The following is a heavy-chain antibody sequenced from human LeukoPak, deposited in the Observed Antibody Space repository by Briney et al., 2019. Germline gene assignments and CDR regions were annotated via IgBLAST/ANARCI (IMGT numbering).Heavy chain of an antibody. D-gene: IGHD6-19*01. V-gene: IGHV3-33*01. J-gene: IGHJ4*02. Sequence: GGSLRLSCAASGFTFSSYGMHWVRQAPGKGLEWVAVIWYDGSNKYYADSVKGRFTISGDNSKNTLYLQMNSLRAEDTAVYYCARDHSSGWYSDYFDYWGQGTLVTVSS. CDR3: ARDHSSGWYSDYFDY. CDR1: GFTFSSYG. CDR2: IWYDGSNK.